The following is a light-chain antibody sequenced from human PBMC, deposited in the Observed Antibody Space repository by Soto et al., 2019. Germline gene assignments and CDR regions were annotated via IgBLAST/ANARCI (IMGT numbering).Light chain of an antibody. V-gene: IGKV2-28*01. CDR2: LGS. CDR1: QSLLYRNGYPY. J-gene: IGKJ1*01. CDR3: MQALEMPRT. Sequence: DIVMIQSPLSLPVIPGEPASISCRSSQSLLYRNGYPYLDWYLQKPGQSPQLLISLGSTRASGVPDRFSGSGSGTDFTLKISRVEAEDVGRYYCMQALEMPRTFGQGTRVEIK.